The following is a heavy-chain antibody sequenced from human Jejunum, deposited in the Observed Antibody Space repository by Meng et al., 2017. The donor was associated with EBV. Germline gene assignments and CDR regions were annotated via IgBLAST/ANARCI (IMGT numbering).Heavy chain of an antibody. V-gene: IGHV4-39*01. Sequence: QLQLQESGTGLVKPSETLSLTCTVSGGSISSSSYYWGWIRQAPGKGLEWIGTYYNSGSTYYNPSLKSRVTISVDTSKNQFSLKLISVTAAGTAAYYCARQGPSGRTFDYWGQGTLVTVSS. CDR1: GGSISSSSYY. CDR2: YYNSGST. CDR3: ARQGPSGRTFDY. D-gene: IGHD1-26*01. J-gene: IGHJ4*02.